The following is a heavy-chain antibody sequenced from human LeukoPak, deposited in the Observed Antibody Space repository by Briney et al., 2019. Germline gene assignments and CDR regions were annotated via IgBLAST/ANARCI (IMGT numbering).Heavy chain of an antibody. D-gene: IGHD3-22*01. CDR1: GFTFSGYW. J-gene: IGHJ4*02. CDR2: ISTDGSTT. V-gene: IGHV3-74*01. Sequence: GGSLRLSCAAYGFTFSGYWMHWVRQAPGKGLVWVSRISTDGSTTTYADSVEGRFTISRDNAKNTVNLQMNGLRAEDTAVYYCARVGSMIGRNFDYWGQGTLVTVSS. CDR3: ARVGSMIGRNFDY.